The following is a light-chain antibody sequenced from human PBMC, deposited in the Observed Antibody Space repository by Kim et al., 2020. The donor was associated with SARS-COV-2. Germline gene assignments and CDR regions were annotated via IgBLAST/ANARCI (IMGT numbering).Light chain of an antibody. CDR3: QEYNGYPYT. Sequence: DIQMTQSPSTLSASVGDRVTITCRASQTMSSWLAWYQQKPGKAPKLLIYKASNLKSGVPSRFGGSGSGTEFTLTISGLQPDDFATYYCQEYNGYPYTFGQGTKLEI. CDR1: QTMSSW. V-gene: IGKV1-5*03. CDR2: KAS. J-gene: IGKJ2*01.